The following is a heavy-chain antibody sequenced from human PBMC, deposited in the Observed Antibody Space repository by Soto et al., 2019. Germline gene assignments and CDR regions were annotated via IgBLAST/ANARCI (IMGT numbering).Heavy chain of an antibody. J-gene: IGHJ3*02. CDR1: GFTFSNAW. Sequence: EVQLVESGGGLVKPGGSLRLSCAASGFTFSNAWMNWVRKAPGKGLEWVGRIKSKTDGGTTDYAAPVKGRLTIARIESKNTLYLQMNSLKTEDTAVYYCTKDSLARRTYYDILPGRGDAFDIWVQGTMVTVSS. CDR2: IKSKTDGGTT. D-gene: IGHD3-9*01. V-gene: IGHV3-15*07. CDR3: TKDSLARRTYYDILPGRGDAFDI.